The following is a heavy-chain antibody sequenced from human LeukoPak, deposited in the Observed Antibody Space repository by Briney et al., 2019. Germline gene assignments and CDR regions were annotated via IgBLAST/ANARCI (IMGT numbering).Heavy chain of an antibody. CDR1: GYTVTNFA. V-gene: IGHV1-3*01. J-gene: IGHJ5*02. Sequence: GASVKVSCKASGYTVTNFAMYWVRQAPGQRLEWMGWINAGNGNTKYSQKFQGRVTITSDTSANTVYMELSSLRSEDTAVYYCARGDFYYDNSNPWGQGTLVTVSS. D-gene: IGHD3-22*01. CDR2: INAGNGNT. CDR3: ARGDFYYDNSNP.